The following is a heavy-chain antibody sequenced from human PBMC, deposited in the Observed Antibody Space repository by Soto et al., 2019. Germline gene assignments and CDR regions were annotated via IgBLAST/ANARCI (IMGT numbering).Heavy chain of an antibody. CDR1: GYTFTSYG. J-gene: IGHJ6*02. CDR3: ARRGTYYDFWSGPDFNGMDV. CDR2: ISAYNGNT. V-gene: IGHV1-18*01. Sequence: QVQLVQSGAEVKKPGASVKVSCKASGYTFTSYGISWVRQAPGQGREWMGWISAYNGNTNYAQKLQGRVTMTTDTSTSTAYMELRSLRSDDTAVYYCARRGTYYDFWSGPDFNGMDVWGQGTTVTVSS. D-gene: IGHD3-3*01.